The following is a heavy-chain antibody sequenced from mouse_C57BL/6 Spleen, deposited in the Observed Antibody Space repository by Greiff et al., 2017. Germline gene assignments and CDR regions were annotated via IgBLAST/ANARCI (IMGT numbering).Heavy chain of an antibody. CDR2: IYPSDSET. J-gene: IGHJ2*01. Sequence: QVHVKQSGAELVRPGSSVKLSCKASGYTFTSYWMDWVKQRPGQGLEWIGNIYPSDSETHYNQKFKDKATLPVDKSSSTAYMQLSSLTSEDSAVYYCARLYYFGYWGQGTTLPVSS. V-gene: IGHV1-61*01. CDR3: ARLYYFGY. CDR1: GYTFTSYW.